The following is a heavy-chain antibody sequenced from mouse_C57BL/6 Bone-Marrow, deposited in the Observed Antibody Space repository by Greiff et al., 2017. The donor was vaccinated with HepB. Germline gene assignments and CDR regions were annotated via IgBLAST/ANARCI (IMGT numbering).Heavy chain of an antibody. Sequence: QVQLQQSGAELARPGASVKLSCKASGYTFTSYGISWVKQRTGQGLEWIGEIYPRSGNTYYNEKFKGKATLTADKSSSTAYMELRSLTSEDSAVYFCARWQVITTVVSWYYFDYWGQGTTLTVSS. D-gene: IGHD1-1*01. CDR2: IYPRSGNT. CDR3: ARWQVITTVVSWYYFDY. CDR1: GYTFTSYG. J-gene: IGHJ2*01. V-gene: IGHV1-81*01.